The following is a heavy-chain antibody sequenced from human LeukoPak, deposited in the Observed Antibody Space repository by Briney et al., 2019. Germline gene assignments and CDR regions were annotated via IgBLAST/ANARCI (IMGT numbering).Heavy chain of an antibody. CDR2: IYSSGST. D-gene: IGHD3-10*01. CDR3: ARKLWFGELFDPFSTSQAWFDP. CDR1: GGSISSGNYY. Sequence: PSQTLSLTCTVSGGSISSGNYYWTWLRQPAGKGLEWIGRIYSSGSTSNNPSLKSRVTISVDTSKNQFSLRLSSVTAADTAVYYCARKLWFGELFDPFSTSQAWFDPWGQGTLVTVSS. J-gene: IGHJ5*02. V-gene: IGHV4-61*02.